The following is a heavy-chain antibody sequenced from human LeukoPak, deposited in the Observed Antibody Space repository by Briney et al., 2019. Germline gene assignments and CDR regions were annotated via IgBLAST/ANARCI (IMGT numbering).Heavy chain of an antibody. CDR1: GFTFSSYG. Sequence: GGSLRLSCAASGFTFSSYGMHWVRQAPGKGLEWVAVISYDGSNKYYADSVKGRFTISRDNSKNTLYLQMNSLRAEDTAVYYCARDISGYNWSEDDYWGQGTLVTVSS. J-gene: IGHJ4*02. D-gene: IGHD1-20*01. CDR3: ARDISGYNWSEDDY. CDR2: ISYDGSNK. V-gene: IGHV3-30*03.